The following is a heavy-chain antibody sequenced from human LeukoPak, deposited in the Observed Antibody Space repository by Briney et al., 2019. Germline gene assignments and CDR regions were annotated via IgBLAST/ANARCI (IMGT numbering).Heavy chain of an antibody. J-gene: IGHJ4*02. CDR2: TYYRSKWYN. D-gene: IGHD5-18*01. CDR3: AREYEHVDTAMPSWTSFDY. V-gene: IGHV6-1*01. CDR1: GDSVSSNSAA. Sequence: SQTLSLTCAISGDSVSSNSAAWNWIRQSPSRGLEWLGRTYYRSKWYNDYAVSVKSRITINPDTSKNQFSLQLNSVTPEDTAVYYCAREYEHVDTAMPSWTSFDYWGQGTLVTVSS.